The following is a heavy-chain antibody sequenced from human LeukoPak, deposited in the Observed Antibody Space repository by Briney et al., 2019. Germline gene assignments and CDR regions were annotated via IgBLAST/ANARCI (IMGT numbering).Heavy chain of an antibody. V-gene: IGHV4-39*01. J-gene: IGHJ1*01. D-gene: IGHD3-9*01. CDR1: GGSLSSSSFY. CDR2: MYYSGTT. Sequence: SETLSLTCTVSGGSLSSSSFYWGRIRQAPGKGLEWVASMYYSGTTYYNPSLKSRVTISADTYKKRFSLKLRSVTAADTAVYYCTRGSYDVLTGYSTLGEFWGQGTLVIVSS. CDR3: TRGSYDVLTGYSTLGEF.